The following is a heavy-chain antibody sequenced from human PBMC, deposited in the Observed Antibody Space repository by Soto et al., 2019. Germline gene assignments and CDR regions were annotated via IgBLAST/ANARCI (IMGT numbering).Heavy chain of an antibody. V-gene: IGHV4-39*01. CDR3: ARINKGYGTDS. Sequence: PSETLSLTCTVSGGSISSSRYYWGCFRQPPGKGLEWIASIDYTGNTFYNPSLTSRVTISVDTSKNQFSLKVTSVTAADTAVYYCARINKGYGTDSWGQGTLVTVSS. D-gene: IGHD5-18*01. CDR2: IDYTGNT. CDR1: GGSISSSRYY. J-gene: IGHJ4*02.